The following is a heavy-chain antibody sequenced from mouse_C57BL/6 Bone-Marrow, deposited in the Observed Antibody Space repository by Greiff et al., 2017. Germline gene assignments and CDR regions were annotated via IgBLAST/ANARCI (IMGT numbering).Heavy chain of an antibody. J-gene: IGHJ1*03. CDR2: IDPNSGGT. D-gene: IGHD1-1*01. CDR3: ASSYYYASSNWYFDI. V-gene: IGHV1-72*01. CDR1: GYTFTSYW. Sequence: QVQLQQPGAELVKPGASVKLSCKASGYTFTSYWMHWVKQRPGLGLEWIGRIDPNSGGTKYTEKFKSKDTLTVDKPSSTAYMQLSSLTSEDSAVSDGASSYYYASSNWYFDIWGTGTTVTVSS.